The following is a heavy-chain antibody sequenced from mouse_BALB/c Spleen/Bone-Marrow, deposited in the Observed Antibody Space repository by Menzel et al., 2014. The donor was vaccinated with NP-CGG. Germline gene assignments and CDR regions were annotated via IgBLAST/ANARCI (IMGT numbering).Heavy chain of an antibody. V-gene: IGHV2-6-5*01. CDR3: AKHRLTYYAMDY. Sequence: VQVVESGPGLVAPSQSLSITCTVSGFSLTDYGVSWIRQPPGKGLEWLGVIWGGGSTYYNSALKSRLSISKDNCKNQVFLKMNSLQTDDTAMYYCAKHRLTYYAMDYWGQGTSVTVSS. CDR1: GFSLTDYG. CDR2: IWGGGST. J-gene: IGHJ4*01. D-gene: IGHD1-3*01.